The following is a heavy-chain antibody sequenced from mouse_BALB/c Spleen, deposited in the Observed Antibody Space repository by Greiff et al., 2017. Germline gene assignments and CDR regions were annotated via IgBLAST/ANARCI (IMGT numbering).Heavy chain of an antibody. Sequence: QVQLQQSGAELVRPGSSVKISCKASGYAFSSYWMNWVKQRPGQGLEWIGQIYPGDGDTNYNGKFKGKATLTADKSSSTAYMQLSSLTSEDSAVYFCARSRYYYGSSWDYWGQGTTLTVSS. CDR3: ARSRYYYGSSWDY. D-gene: IGHD1-1*01. J-gene: IGHJ2*01. CDR1: GYAFSSYW. V-gene: IGHV1-80*01. CDR2: IYPGDGDT.